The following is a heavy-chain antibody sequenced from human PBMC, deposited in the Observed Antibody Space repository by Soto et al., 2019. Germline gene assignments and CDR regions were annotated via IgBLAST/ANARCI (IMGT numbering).Heavy chain of an antibody. D-gene: IGHD3-22*01. J-gene: IGHJ3*02. CDR2: IIPILDIT. CDR1: GDTFSTYP. V-gene: IGHV1-69*04. Sequence: QVQLVQSGAEVKKPGSSVKVSCKTSGDTFSTYPITWVRQAPRQGLEWVGRIIPILDITDSAQKFQGRVTITADKSTNTAYMELSSLRSEDTAVYYCTREADSVGLESAFEIWCQRTMVTVSS. CDR3: TREADSVGLESAFEI.